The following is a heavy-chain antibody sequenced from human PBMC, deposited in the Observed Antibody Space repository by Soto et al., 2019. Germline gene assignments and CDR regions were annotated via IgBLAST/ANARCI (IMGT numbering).Heavy chain of an antibody. J-gene: IGHJ4*02. Sequence: GXSQRLSCAASGFTFDNFWMYWVRQTPEKGLVWVSGINSDGTTTIXXDSVKGRXXISRDNDKNTLYLQMKSLTVEDTAIYYCVRDIRWAEGTLVTV. CDR3: VRDIR. V-gene: IGHV3-74*01. CDR1: GFTFDNFW. CDR2: INSDGTTT.